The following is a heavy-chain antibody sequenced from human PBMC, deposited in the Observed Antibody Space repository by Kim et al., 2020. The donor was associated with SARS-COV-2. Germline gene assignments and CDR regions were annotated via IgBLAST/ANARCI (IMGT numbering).Heavy chain of an antibody. CDR3: ARHIHWKYDY. Sequence: EKYYEEAVKGRVTITRENAKNSLYLQINSLRAEDTAVYYCARHIHWKYDYWGQGPLVTVSS. V-gene: IGHV3-7*03. J-gene: IGHJ4*02. CDR2: EK. D-gene: IGHD1-7*01.